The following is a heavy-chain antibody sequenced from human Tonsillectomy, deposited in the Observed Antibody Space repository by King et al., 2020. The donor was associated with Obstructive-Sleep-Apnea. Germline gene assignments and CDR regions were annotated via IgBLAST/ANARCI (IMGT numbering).Heavy chain of an antibody. Sequence: QLQESGPGLVKPSETLSLTCTVSGGSINTYYWSWLRQPPGKGLEWIGYIYYSGSSNYNPSLKRRVSISVDTSKNQFSLKLSSVTAADTAVYYCARSPYGSGIIDYFDPWGQGTLVTVSS. V-gene: IGHV4-59*01. D-gene: IGHD3-10*01. CDR1: GGSINTYY. CDR2: IYYSGSS. J-gene: IGHJ5*02. CDR3: ARSPYGSGIIDYFDP.